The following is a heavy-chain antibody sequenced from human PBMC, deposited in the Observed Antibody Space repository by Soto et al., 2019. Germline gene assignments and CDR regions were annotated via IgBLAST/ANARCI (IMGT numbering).Heavy chain of an antibody. D-gene: IGHD3-3*01. J-gene: IGHJ6*02. V-gene: IGHV4-39*01. Sequence: ETLSLTCTVSGGSISSSSYYWGWIRQPPGKGLEWIGSIYYSGSTYYNPSLESRVTISVDTSKNQFSLKLSSVTAADTAVYYCATRVDDFWSGYYPPDVWGQGTTVTVS. CDR3: ATRVDDFWSGYYPPDV. CDR2: IYYSGST. CDR1: GGSISSSSYY.